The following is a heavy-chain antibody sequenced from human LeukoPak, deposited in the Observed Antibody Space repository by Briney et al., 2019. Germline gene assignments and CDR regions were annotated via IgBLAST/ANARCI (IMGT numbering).Heavy chain of an antibody. CDR2: IYYSGST. CDR3: ARDRDDYVWGSYRYAYYFDY. Sequence: SETLSLTCTVSGGSISSSSYYWGWIRQPPGTGLEWIGSIYYSGSTYYNPSLKSRVTISVDTSKNQFSLKLSSVTAADTAVYYCARDRDDYVWGSYRYAYYFDYWGQGTLVTVSS. V-gene: IGHV4-39*07. CDR1: GGSISSSSYY. D-gene: IGHD3-16*02. J-gene: IGHJ4*02.